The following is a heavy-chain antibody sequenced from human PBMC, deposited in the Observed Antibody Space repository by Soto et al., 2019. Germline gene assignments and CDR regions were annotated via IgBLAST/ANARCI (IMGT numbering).Heavy chain of an antibody. CDR2: ISSSGSYI. CDR1: GFTFSTYS. D-gene: IGHD3-22*01. CDR3: ARYDSSGYYWPYYYYGMDL. V-gene: IGHV3-21*01. Sequence: EVQLVESGGGLVKPGGSLRLSCAASGFTFSTYSMNWVRQAPGKGLEWVSSISSSGSYIYYADSVKGRFTISRDNAKHSLYLQMNSLRAEDTAVYYCARYDSSGYYWPYYYYGMDLWGQGTTVTVSS. J-gene: IGHJ6*02.